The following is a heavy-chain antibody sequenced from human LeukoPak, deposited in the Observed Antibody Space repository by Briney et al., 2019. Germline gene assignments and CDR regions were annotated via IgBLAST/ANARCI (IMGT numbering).Heavy chain of an antibody. CDR3: AREAQVGVIDY. J-gene: IGHJ4*02. V-gene: IGHV4-61*02. CDR2: IYTSGST. CDR1: GGSLSSGSYY. Sequence: PSETLSLTCTVSGGSLSSGSYYWSWIRQPAGKGLEWVGRIYTSGSTNYNPSLKSRGTISVDTSKNKFSLKLSSVTAADTAVYYWAREAQVGVIDYWGQGTPVTVSS. D-gene: IGHD3-10*01.